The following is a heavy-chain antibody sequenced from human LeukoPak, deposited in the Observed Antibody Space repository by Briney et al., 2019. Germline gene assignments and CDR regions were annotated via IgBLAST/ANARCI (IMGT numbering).Heavy chain of an antibody. V-gene: IGHV4-59*12. J-gene: IGHJ4*02. D-gene: IGHD2/OR15-2a*01. Sequence: PSETLSLTCTVSGGSISSYYWSWIRQPPGKGLEWIGYVYHIGGTNYNPTLKSRVSISVDRSRNQFSLRLSSVTATDTAVYYCARDRGSNSDGYYYFDYWGQGTLITVSS. CDR1: GGSISSYY. CDR3: ARDRGSNSDGYYYFDY. CDR2: VYHIGGT.